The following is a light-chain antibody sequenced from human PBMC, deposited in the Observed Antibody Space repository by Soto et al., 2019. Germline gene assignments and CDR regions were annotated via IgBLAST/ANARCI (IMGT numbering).Light chain of an antibody. Sequence: EIVLTQSPATLSLSPGERATLSCRASQSVSSYLAWYQQKPGQAPRLLIYDASNMDTGIPARFSGSGSGTDFTLTIISLEPEDFAIYYCQQRSNWPPVTFGGGTKVEIK. CDR3: QQRSNWPPVT. CDR1: QSVSSY. CDR2: DAS. V-gene: IGKV3-11*01. J-gene: IGKJ4*01.